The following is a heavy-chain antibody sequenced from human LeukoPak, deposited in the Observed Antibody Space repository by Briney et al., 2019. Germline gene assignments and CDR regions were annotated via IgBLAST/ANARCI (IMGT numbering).Heavy chain of an antibody. Sequence: PGRSLRLSCAASGFTFSSYAMHWVRQAPGKGLEWVAVISYDGSNKYYADSVKGRFTISRDNSKNTLYLQMNSLRAEDTAVCYCARGRRVLAVAGTEGVYYYYGMDVWGKGTTVTVSS. V-gene: IGHV3-30*04. CDR1: GFTFSSYA. D-gene: IGHD6-19*01. CDR3: ARGRRVLAVAGTEGVYYYYGMDV. CDR2: ISYDGSNK. J-gene: IGHJ6*04.